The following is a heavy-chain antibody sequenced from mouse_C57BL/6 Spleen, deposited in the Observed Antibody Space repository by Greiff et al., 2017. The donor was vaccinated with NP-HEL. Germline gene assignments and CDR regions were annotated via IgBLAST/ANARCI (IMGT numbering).Heavy chain of an antibody. CDR3: TREIVGYDGYFHFGY. CDR2: ISSGGDYI. V-gene: IGHV5-9-1*02. Sequence: EVKLVESGEGLVKPGGSLKLSCAASGFTFSSYAMSWVRQTPEKRLEWVAYISSGGDYIYYADTVKGRFTISRDNARNTLYLQMSSLKSEDTAMYYCTREIVGYDGYFHFGYWGQGTLVTVSA. CDR1: GFTFSSYA. J-gene: IGHJ3*01. D-gene: IGHD2-3*01.